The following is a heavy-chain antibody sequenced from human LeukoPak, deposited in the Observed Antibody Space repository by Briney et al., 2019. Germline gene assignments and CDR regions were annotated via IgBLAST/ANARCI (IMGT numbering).Heavy chain of an antibody. CDR2: MHPNSDDT. CDR1: GYTFTNND. D-gene: IGHD1-1*01. V-gene: IGHV1-8*01. Sequence: ASVKVSCKASGYTFTNNDIHWVRQATGQGLEWMGWMHPNSDDTGYAQKFQGRVTMTRNTSISTAYMELSSLRPEDTAVYYCARHFGTGDNFDHWGQGTLLIVSS. J-gene: IGHJ4*02. CDR3: ARHFGTGDNFDH.